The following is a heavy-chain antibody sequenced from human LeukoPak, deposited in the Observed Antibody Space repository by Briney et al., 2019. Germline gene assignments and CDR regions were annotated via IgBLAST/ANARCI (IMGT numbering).Heavy chain of an antibody. V-gene: IGHV4-39*07. Sequence: SETLSLTCTVSGGSISSSSYYWGWIRQPPGKGLEWIGSIYYSGSTYYNPSLKSRVTISVDTSKNQFSLKLSSVTAADTAVYYCARDGDIAARRTHYYYYYMDVWGKGTTVTISS. D-gene: IGHD2-15*01. J-gene: IGHJ6*03. CDR1: GGSISSSSYY. CDR3: ARDGDIAARRTHYYYYYMDV. CDR2: IYYSGST.